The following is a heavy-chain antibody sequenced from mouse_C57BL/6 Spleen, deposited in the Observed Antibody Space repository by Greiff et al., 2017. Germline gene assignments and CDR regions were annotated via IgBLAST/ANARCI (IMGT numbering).Heavy chain of an antibody. CDR2: ISSGGSYT. V-gene: IGHV5-6*03. CDR3: ARHLNFDY. CDR1: GFTFSSYA. Sequence: EVKLMESGGGLVKPGGSLKLSCAASGFTFSSYAMSWVRQTPDKRLEWVATISSGGSYTYYPDSVKGRFTISRDNAKNTLYLQMSSLKSEDTAMYYCARHLNFDYWGQGTTLTVSS. J-gene: IGHJ2*01.